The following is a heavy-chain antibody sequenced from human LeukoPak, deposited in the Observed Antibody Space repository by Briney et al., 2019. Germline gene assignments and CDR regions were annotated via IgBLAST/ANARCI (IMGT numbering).Heavy chain of an antibody. J-gene: IGHJ1*01. Sequence: GGSLRLSCAASGFTFRNYAMSWVRQAPGKGLEWVSAITGSGGTTLYADSVKGHFTISRDNPKNTLYLQMNSLGAEDTAVYYCTKWGDYDVLTGYYAPDCGGQGTLVTVS. D-gene: IGHD3-9*01. CDR1: GFTFRNYA. CDR2: ITGSGGTT. CDR3: TKWGDYDVLTGYYAPDC. V-gene: IGHV3-23*01.